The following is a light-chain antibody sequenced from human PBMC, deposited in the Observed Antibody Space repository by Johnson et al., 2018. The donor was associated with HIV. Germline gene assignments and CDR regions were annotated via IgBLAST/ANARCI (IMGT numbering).Light chain of an antibody. Sequence: QSMLTQPPSVSAAPGQKVTISCSGTKSNIGNNYVSWYQQFPGTAPKLLIYENNKRSSGIPDRFSGSKSGTSATLGITGLQTGDAADYYCGTWDSSLSGGVFGSGTKVTVL. J-gene: IGLJ1*01. V-gene: IGLV1-51*02. CDR1: KSNIGNNY. CDR2: ENN. CDR3: GTWDSSLSGGV.